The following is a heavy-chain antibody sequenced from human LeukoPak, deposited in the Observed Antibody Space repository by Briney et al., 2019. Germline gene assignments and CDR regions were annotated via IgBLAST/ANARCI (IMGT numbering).Heavy chain of an antibody. J-gene: IGHJ4*02. CDR2: INHNGGTT. CDR1: GFTFSIFT. CDR3: ARELVEMAAGYFDY. V-gene: IGHV3-48*04. Sequence: GGSLRLSCAASGFTFSIFTMNWVRQAPGKGLEWVSIINHNGGTTYYADSVKGRFTISRDNAKNSLYLQMNSLRAEDTAVYYCARELVEMAAGYFDYWGQGTLVTVSS. D-gene: IGHD5-24*01.